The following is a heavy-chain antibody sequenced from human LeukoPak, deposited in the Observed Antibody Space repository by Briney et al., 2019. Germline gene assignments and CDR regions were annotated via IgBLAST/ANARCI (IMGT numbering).Heavy chain of an antibody. CDR2: INSDGSST. Sequence: QPGGSLRLSCAASGFTFDDYAMHWVRQAPGKGLVWVSRINSDGSSTSYADSVKGRFTISRDNAKNTLYLQMNSLRAEDTAVYYCARDEDWSGYYGAFDIWGQGTMVTVSS. J-gene: IGHJ3*02. V-gene: IGHV3-74*01. CDR1: GFTFDDYA. D-gene: IGHD3-3*01. CDR3: ARDEDWSGYYGAFDI.